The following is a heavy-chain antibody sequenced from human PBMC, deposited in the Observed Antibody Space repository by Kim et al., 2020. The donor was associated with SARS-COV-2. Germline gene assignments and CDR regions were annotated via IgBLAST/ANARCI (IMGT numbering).Heavy chain of an antibody. V-gene: IGHV3-21*01. J-gene: IGHJ6*02. CDR2: ISSSGSYI. D-gene: IGHD2-8*01. Sequence: GGSLRLSCAASGFTFSSYYMNWVRQAPGKGLEWVSSISSSGSYIYYADSVKGRFTISRDNAKNSLSLQVNSLRAEDTAVYYCAREKVIVLPVYTIHYGMDVWGQGTTVTVSS. CDR1: GFTFSSYY. CDR3: AREKVIVLPVYTIHYGMDV.